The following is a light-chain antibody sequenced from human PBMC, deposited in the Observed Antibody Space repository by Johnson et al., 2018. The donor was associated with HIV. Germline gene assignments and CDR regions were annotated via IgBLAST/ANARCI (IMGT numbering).Light chain of an antibody. V-gene: IGLV1-51*02. Sequence: QSILTQPPSVSAAPGQKVTISCTGSSSNIGAGYDVHWYQQFPGTAPKLLIYEHNKRPSGIPDRFSGSKSGTSATLDISGLPTGDEADYYCGTWDSGLSAGVFGTGTKVTVL. CDR2: EHN. J-gene: IGLJ1*01. CDR3: GTWDSGLSAGV. CDR1: SSNIGAGYD.